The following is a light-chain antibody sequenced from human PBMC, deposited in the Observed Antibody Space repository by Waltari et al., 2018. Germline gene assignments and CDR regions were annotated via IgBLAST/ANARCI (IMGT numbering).Light chain of an antibody. CDR3: SSYVGSNNPV. V-gene: IGLV2-8*01. Sequence: QSALTQPPSASGSPGQSVTISCTGTSRDLGGYDFVSWYQHHPGKAPKLIIYEVSKRPSGVPDRFSGSKSGNTASLTVSGLQAEDEADYYCSSYVGSNNPVFGGGTKLTVL. CDR1: SRDLGGYDF. CDR2: EVS. J-gene: IGLJ2*01.